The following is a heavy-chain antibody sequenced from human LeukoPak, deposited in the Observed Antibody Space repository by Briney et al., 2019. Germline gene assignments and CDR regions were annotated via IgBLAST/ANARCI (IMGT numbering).Heavy chain of an antibody. CDR3: ARGGQWLVLEKDAFDI. D-gene: IGHD6-19*01. J-gene: IGHJ3*02. V-gene: IGHV4-39*01. CDR1: GGSISSNSYY. CDR2: IYYSGST. Sequence: SETLSLTCAVSGGSISSNSYYWGWIRQPPGKGLEWIGSIYYSGSTYYNPSLKSRVTISVDTSKNQFSLKLSSVTAADTAVYYCARGGQWLVLEKDAFDIWGQGTMVTVSS.